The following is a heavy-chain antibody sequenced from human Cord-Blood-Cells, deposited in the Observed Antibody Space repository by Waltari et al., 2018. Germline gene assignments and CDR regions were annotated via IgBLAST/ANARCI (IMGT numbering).Heavy chain of an antibody. CDR3: ASQVSDSSSEDY. Sequence: QMQPVQSRSEVKKPGASGNVSCKTSGYNFTSYDIDRVRQATGQVLEWMGGMNPNSGNTGHAQKCQGRVTMTRNTPSSTAYMPLSSVSSEDTALYECASQVSDSSSEDYWAQSTRVTVSS. CDR2: MNPNSGNT. J-gene: IGHJ4*02. CDR1: GYNFTSYD. V-gene: IGHV1-8*01. D-gene: IGHD6-6*01.